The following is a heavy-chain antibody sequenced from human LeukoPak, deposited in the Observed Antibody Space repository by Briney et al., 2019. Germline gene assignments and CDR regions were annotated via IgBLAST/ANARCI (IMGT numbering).Heavy chain of an antibody. CDR1: GFTFRSYT. Sequence: GGSLRLSCAASGFTFRSYTISWVRQAPGRGLEWVSAISRSGDNTYYADSVEGRFTISRDNSKNTLYLQMNSLRAEDTAVFYCAMLYADHGDSWGQGTLVTVSS. J-gene: IGHJ4*02. V-gene: IGHV3-23*01. CDR3: AMLYADHGDS. D-gene: IGHD4-17*01. CDR2: ISRSGDNT.